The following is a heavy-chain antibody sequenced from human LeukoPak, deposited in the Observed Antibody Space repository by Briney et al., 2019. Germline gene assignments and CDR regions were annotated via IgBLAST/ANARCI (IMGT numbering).Heavy chain of an antibody. D-gene: IGHD6-19*01. CDR1: GFTFTDYA. J-gene: IGHJ4*02. Sequence: QPGGSLRLSCAASGFTFTDYAMSWVRQVPGKGLEWVSTISSSGHSTYYTDSVKGRFTVSRDNSENTVFLQMNSLRAEDTAIYNCAKDSSSSGWASTTVYWGQGTLVTVSS. CDR2: ISSSGHST. CDR3: AKDSSSSGWASTTVY. V-gene: IGHV3-23*01.